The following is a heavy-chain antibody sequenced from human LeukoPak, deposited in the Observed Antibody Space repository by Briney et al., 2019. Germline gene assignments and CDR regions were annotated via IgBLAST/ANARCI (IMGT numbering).Heavy chain of an antibody. J-gene: IGHJ4*02. CDR3: ARSSAARPRTFDY. CDR1: GGSISSYY. Sequence: KASETLSLTCTVSGGSISSYYWSWIRQPPGKGLEWIGYIYYSGSTNYNPSLKSRVTISVDTSKNQFSLKLSSVTAADTAVYYCARSSAARPRTFDYWGQGTLVTVSS. V-gene: IGHV4-59*08. CDR2: IYYSGST. D-gene: IGHD2-2*01.